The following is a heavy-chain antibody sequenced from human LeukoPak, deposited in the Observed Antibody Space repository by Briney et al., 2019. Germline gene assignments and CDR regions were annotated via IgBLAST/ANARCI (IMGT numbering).Heavy chain of an antibody. J-gene: IGHJ3*02. Sequence: GGSLRLSCEASGLTLSNHEFSHYEMNWVRQAPGKGLEWVSYISSSGSTIYYADSVKGRFTISRDDSKNTLFLQMNSLGPDDTALYHCAGGIDLWVWAFENWGQGTMVTVS. CDR1: GLTLSNHEFSHYE. CDR2: ISSSGSTI. CDR3: AGGIDLWVWAFEN. D-gene: IGHD3-3*01. V-gene: IGHV3-48*03.